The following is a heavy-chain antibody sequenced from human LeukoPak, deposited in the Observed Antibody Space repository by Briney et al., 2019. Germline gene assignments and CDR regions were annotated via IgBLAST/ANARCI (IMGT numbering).Heavy chain of an antibody. Sequence: GGSLRLSCAASGFTFSSYEMNWVRQAPGKGLEWVSYISSSGSIIYYADSVKGRFTISRDNAKNSLYLQMNSLRAEDTAVYYCARNLYYYGSGSYYMRYYYYGMDVWGQGTTVTVSS. CDR1: GFTFSSYE. CDR2: ISSSGSII. V-gene: IGHV3-48*03. CDR3: ARNLYYYGSGSYYMRYYYYGMDV. D-gene: IGHD3-10*01. J-gene: IGHJ6*02.